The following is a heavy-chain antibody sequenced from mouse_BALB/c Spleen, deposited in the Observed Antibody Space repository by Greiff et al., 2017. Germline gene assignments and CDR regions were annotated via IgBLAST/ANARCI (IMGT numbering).Heavy chain of an antibody. D-gene: IGHD4-1*01. CDR2: IWTGGGT. J-gene: IGHJ4*01. CDR1: GFSLTSYD. Sequence: VQGVESGPGLVAPSQSLSITCTVSGFSLTSYDISWIRQPPGKGLEWLGVIWTGGGTNYNSAFMSRLSISKDNSKSQVFLKMNSLQTDDTAIYYCVRLGYAMDYWGQGTSVTVSS. CDR3: VRLGYAMDY. V-gene: IGHV2-9-2*01.